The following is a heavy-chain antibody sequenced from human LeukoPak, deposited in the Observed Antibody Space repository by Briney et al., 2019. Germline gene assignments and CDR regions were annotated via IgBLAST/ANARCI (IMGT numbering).Heavy chain of an antibody. CDR3: ARLIYYDSSGYLDY. CDR2: IYYSGSA. V-gene: IGHV4-34*01. CDR1: GGPFSSYY. D-gene: IGHD3-22*01. J-gene: IGHJ4*02. Sequence: PSETLSLTCAVYGGPFSSYYWSWIRQSPGKGLEWIGKIYYSGSANYNPSLKSRVTISVDMSKNQFSLKLSSVTAPDTAVYYCARLIYYDSSGYLDYWGQGSLVTVSS.